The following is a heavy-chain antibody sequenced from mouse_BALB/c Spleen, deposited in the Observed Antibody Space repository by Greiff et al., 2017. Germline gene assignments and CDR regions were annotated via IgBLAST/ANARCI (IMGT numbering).Heavy chain of an antibody. J-gene: IGHJ2*01. CDR1: GFTFSSYA. D-gene: IGHD2-4*01. CDR2: ISSGGSYT. CDR3: ARIYYDYDGVDY. V-gene: IGHV5-9-3*01. Sequence: DVHLVESGGGLVKPGGSLKLSCAASGFTFSSYAMSWVRQTPEKRLEWVATISSGGSYTYYPDSVKGRFTISRDNAKNTLYLQMSSLRSEDTAMYYCARIYYDYDGVDYWGQGTTLTVSS.